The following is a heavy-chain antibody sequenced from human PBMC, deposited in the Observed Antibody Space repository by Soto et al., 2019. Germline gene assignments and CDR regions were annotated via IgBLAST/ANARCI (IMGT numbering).Heavy chain of an antibody. CDR3: ARVVWLNHWFDP. CDR1: GGSFSGYY. V-gene: IGHV4-34*01. J-gene: IGHJ5*02. D-gene: IGHD3-16*01. CDR2: INHSGST. Sequence: QVQLQQWGAGLLKPSETLSLTCAVYGGSFSGYYWSWIRQPPGKGLEWIGEINHSGSTNYNPSLKSRVTISVDTSKNQFSLKLSSVTAADTAVYYCARVVWLNHWFDPWGQGTLVTVSS.